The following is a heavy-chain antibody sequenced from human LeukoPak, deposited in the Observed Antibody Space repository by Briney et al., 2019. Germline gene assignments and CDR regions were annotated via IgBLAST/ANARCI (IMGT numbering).Heavy chain of an antibody. J-gene: IGHJ4*02. CDR1: GGSISSTNW. CDR3: ARGVPEYYDFWSGYFYYFDY. CDR2: ISLTGRT. Sequence: PSETLSLTCGVSGGSISSTNWWSWVRPPPGQGLEWIGEISLTGRTNYNPSLKSRVTISVDTSKNQFSLKLTSVTAADTAVYYCARGVPEYYDFWSGYFYYFDYWGQGTLVTVSS. V-gene: IGHV4-4*02. D-gene: IGHD3-3*01.